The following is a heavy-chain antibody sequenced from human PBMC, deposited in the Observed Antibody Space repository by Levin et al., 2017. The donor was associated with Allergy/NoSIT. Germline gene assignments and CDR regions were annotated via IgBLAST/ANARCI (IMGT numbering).Heavy chain of an antibody. CDR3: ARGTMVRYQYYGMDV. V-gene: IGHV4-59*01. Sequence: SETLSLTCTVSGGSITNYYWNWIRQPPGKGLEWIGYIYYGGNTNSSPSLKSRVTMSADMSKNQFSLKLSSVTAADTAVYYCARGTMVRYQYYGMDVWGHGTAVTVSS. CDR1: GGSITNYY. D-gene: IGHD3-10*01. J-gene: IGHJ6*02. CDR2: IYYGGNT.